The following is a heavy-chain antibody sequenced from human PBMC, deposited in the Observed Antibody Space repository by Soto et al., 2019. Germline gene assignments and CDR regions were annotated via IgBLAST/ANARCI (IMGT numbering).Heavy chain of an antibody. CDR1: GFTFSSYA. CDR2: ISGSGGST. V-gene: IGHV3-23*01. CDR3: AKRSFTFGGVSYYYYGMDV. D-gene: IGHD3-16*01. Sequence: LRLSCAASGFTFSSYAMSWVRQAPGKGLEWVSAISGSGGSTYYADSVKGRFTISRDNSKNTLYLQMNSLRAEDTAVYYCAKRSFTFGGVSYYYYGMDVWGQGTTVTVSS. J-gene: IGHJ6*02.